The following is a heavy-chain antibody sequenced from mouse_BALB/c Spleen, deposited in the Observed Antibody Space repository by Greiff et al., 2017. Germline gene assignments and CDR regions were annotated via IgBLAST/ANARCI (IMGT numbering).Heavy chain of an antibody. Sequence: EVKLQESGGGLVKPGGSLKLSCAASGFTFSSYTMSWVRQTPEKRLEWVATISSGGSYTYYPDSVKGRFTISRDNAKNTLYLQMSSLKSEDTAMYYCTREESSYWYFDVWGAGTTVTVSS. V-gene: IGHV5-6-4*01. CDR3: TREESSYWYFDV. J-gene: IGHJ1*01. CDR2: ISSGGSYT. CDR1: GFTFSSYT. D-gene: IGHD1-1*01.